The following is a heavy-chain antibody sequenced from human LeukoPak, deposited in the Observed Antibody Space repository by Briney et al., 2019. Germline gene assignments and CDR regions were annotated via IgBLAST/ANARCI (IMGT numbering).Heavy chain of an antibody. J-gene: IGHJ4*02. CDR2: IWYDGFNK. D-gene: IGHD7-27*01. CDR3: ARDLGNWGWNDF. Sequence: GGSLRLSCAASGFTFSSYVMHWVRQAPGKGLEWVAVIWYDGFNKYYADSVKGRFTISRDNSKNTLYLQMNSLRAEDTAVYYCARDLGNWGWNDFWGQRTLVTVSS. CDR1: GFTFSSYV. V-gene: IGHV3-33*01.